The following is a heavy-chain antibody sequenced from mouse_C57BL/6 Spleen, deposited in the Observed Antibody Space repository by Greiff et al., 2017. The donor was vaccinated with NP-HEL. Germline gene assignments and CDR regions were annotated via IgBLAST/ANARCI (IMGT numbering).Heavy chain of an antibody. Sequence: QVQLQQSGAELVKPGASVKLSCKASGYTFTSYWMHWVKQRPGRGLEWIGRIEPNSGGTKYNEKFKSKATLTVDKPSSTAYMQLSSLTSEDSAVYYCARIGDMGDYFLAYWGQGTLVTVSA. D-gene: IGHD1-1*01. J-gene: IGHJ3*01. CDR1: GYTFTSYW. CDR3: ARIGDMGDYFLAY. CDR2: IEPNSGGT. V-gene: IGHV1-72*01.